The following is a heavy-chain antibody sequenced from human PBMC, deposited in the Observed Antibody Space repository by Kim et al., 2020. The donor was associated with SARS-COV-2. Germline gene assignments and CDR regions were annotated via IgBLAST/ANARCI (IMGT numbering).Heavy chain of an antibody. D-gene: IGHD3-10*01. CDR3: ARSDDEYGSGSYFDY. Sequence: PFRNYSLDGVRQAPGQRLEWMGWMNADNGNTKYSEKFQGRVTITRDTSASTAYMELSGLRSEDTSVYYCARSDDEYGSGSYFDYWGQGTLAT. CDR1: PFRNYS. J-gene: IGHJ4*02. V-gene: IGHV1-3*01. CDR2: MNADNGNT.